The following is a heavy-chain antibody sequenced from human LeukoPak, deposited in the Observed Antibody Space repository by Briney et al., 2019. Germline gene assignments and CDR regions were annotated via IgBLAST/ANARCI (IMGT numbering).Heavy chain of an antibody. Sequence: GGSLRLSCAASVFIFSNYWMTWVRQAPGKGLEWVANIKQDGRENYYVDSVKARFTISRDNAKNSMYLQMNSLRAEDTAVYYCARHMQLEPPASSGYCYGMDVWGRGTTVTVSS. CDR3: ARHMQLEPPASSGYCYGMDV. V-gene: IGHV3-7*01. CDR1: VFIFSNYW. D-gene: IGHD1-1*01. CDR2: IKQDGREN. J-gene: IGHJ6*02.